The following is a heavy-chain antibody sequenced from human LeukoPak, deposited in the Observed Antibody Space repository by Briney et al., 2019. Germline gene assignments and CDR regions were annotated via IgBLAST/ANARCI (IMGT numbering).Heavy chain of an antibody. D-gene: IGHD3-22*01. CDR1: GFTFGDYA. V-gene: IGHV3-49*04. CDR3: MGYYDSSGYYIVDY. J-gene: IGHJ4*02. CDR2: IRSKAYGGTT. Sequence: GGSLRLSCTASGFTFGDYAMSWVRQAPGKGLEWVGFIRSKAYGGTTEYAASVKGRFTISRDDSKSIAYLQMNSLKTEDTAVYYCMGYYDSSGYYIVDYWGQGTLVTVSS.